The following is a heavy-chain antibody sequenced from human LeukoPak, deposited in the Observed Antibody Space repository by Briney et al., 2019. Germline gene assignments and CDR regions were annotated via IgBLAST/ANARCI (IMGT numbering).Heavy chain of an antibody. CDR1: GYSISSGYY. D-gene: IGHD2-2*01. CDR3: ARVVPASNYDFDY. Sequence: SETLSLTCAVSGYSISSGYYWGWIRQPPGKGLEWIGSIYHSGSTYYNPSLKSRVTISVDTSKNQFSLKLSSVTAADTAVYYCARVVPASNYDFDYWGQGTLVTVSS. J-gene: IGHJ4*02. CDR2: IYHSGST. V-gene: IGHV4-38-2*01.